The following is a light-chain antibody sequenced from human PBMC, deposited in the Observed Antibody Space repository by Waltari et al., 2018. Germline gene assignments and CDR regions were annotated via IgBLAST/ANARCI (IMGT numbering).Light chain of an antibody. V-gene: IGKV3-20*01. J-gene: IGKJ1*01. Sequence: EIVLTQSPGTLSVSPGERAPLSCRASENISKYLTWYQQKPGQAPRLLIYAASTRATGIPDRFSGSGFGTDFSLTISSLEPEDFAVYYCQHYVRLPVTFGQGTKVEIK. CDR2: AAS. CDR1: ENISKY. CDR3: QHYVRLPVT.